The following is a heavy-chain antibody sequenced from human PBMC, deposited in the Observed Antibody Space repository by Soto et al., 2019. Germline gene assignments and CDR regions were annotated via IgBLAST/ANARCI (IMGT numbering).Heavy chain of an antibody. CDR1: GFSLSTSGVG. CDR3: AHWKDYDFWSGYHAFDY. D-gene: IGHD3-3*01. V-gene: IGHV2-5*02. Sequence: QITLKESGPPLVKPTQTLTLTCTFSGFSLSTSGVGVGWIRQPPGKALEWLALIYWDDDKRYSPSLKSRLTTPQHTSKNQVVLTMTNMDPVDTATYYCAHWKDYDFWSGYHAFDYWGQGTLVTVSS. CDR2: IYWDDDK. J-gene: IGHJ4*02.